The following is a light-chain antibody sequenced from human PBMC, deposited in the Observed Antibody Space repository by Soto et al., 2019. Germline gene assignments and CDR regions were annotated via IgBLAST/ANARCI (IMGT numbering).Light chain of an antibody. CDR2: DVS. J-gene: IGKJ1*01. Sequence: DIQMTQSPSTLSASAGDRVTITCRASQSITNRLAWYQQRPGKAPKLLIYDVSSLQSGVPSRFSGSGSGTEFTLTISSLQPDDFATYYCQHYKMYSPWTFGQGTKVDIK. V-gene: IGKV1-5*01. CDR1: QSITNR. CDR3: QHYKMYSPWT.